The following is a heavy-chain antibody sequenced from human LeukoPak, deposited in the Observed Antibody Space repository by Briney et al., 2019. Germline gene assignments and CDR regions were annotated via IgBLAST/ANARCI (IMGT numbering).Heavy chain of an antibody. CDR1: GGSISSGDYY. D-gene: IGHD3-9*01. V-gene: IGHV4-30-4*01. CDR3: ARFPYHYDILTGYYSRGADAFDI. Sequence: SETLSLTCTVSGGSISSGDYYWSWIRQPPGKGLEWIGYIYYSGSTYYNPSLKSRVTISVDTSKNQFSLKPSSVTAADTAVYYCARFPYHYDILTGYYSRGADAFDIWGQGTMVTVSS. CDR2: IYYSGST. J-gene: IGHJ3*02.